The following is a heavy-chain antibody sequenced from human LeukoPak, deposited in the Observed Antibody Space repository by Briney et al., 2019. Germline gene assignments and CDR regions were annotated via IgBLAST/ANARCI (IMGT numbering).Heavy chain of an antibody. V-gene: IGHV1-46*01. CDR1: GYTFTSYY. CDR2: INPSGGST. CDR3: ARGYTYYYDSSGLDY. Sequence: ASVKVSCKASGYTFTSYYMHWVRPAPGQGLEWMGIINPSGGSTSYAQKFQGRVTMTRDTSTSTVYMELSSLRSEDTAVYYCARGYTYYYDSSGLDYWGQGTLVTVSS. J-gene: IGHJ4*02. D-gene: IGHD3-22*01.